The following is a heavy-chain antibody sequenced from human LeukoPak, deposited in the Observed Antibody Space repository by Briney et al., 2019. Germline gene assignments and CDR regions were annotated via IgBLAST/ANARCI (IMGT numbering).Heavy chain of an antibody. D-gene: IGHD2-2*01. CDR2: INSDESST. V-gene: IGHV3-74*01. CDR1: GFTFSSYW. Sequence: GGSLRLSCAASGFTFSSYWMHWVRQAPGKGLVWVSRINSDESSTSYADSVKGRFTISRDNAKNTLYLQMNSLRAEDTAVYYCARDIPHCSSTSCYPWFDPWGQGTLVTVSS. CDR3: ARDIPHCSSTSCYPWFDP. J-gene: IGHJ5*02.